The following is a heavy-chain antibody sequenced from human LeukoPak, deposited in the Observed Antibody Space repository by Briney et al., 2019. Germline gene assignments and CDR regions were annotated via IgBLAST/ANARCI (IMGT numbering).Heavy chain of an antibody. J-gene: IGHJ3*02. Sequence: GASVKVSCKASGGTFSSYAISWVRQAPGQGLEWMGGIIPIFGTANYAQKFQGRVTITADESTSTAYMEPSSLRSEDTAVYYCTNYGGTPGGAFDIWGQGTMVTVSS. V-gene: IGHV1-69*01. CDR3: TNYGGTPGGAFDI. CDR1: GGTFSSYA. CDR2: IIPIFGTA. D-gene: IGHD4-23*01.